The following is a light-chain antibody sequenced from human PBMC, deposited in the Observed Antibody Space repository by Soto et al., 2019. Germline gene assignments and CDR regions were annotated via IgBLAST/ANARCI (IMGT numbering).Light chain of an antibody. CDR2: EVT. Sequence: QSALTQPASVSGSPGQSITISCTGSSSDVGAYNYVSWSQQHPGKAPRLMIYEVTNRPSGVSNRFSGSKSGNTASLTISGRRAEDEADYYCSSYTSGSTLVVFGGGTKLTVL. V-gene: IGLV2-14*01. J-gene: IGLJ2*01. CDR1: SSDVGAYNY. CDR3: SSYTSGSTLVV.